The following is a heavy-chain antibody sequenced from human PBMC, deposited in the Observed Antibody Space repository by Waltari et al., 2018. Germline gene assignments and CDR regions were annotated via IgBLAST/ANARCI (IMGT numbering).Heavy chain of an antibody. CDR3: ARATNYYGSGSYCKFDY. D-gene: IGHD3-10*01. V-gene: IGHV4-31*03. CDR2: IYYSGST. CDR1: GGSISSGGYY. J-gene: IGHJ4*02. Sequence: QVQLQESGPGLVKPSQTLSLTCTVSGGSISSGGYYWSWIRQHPGKGLEWIGYIYYSGSTYYNPSLKSRVTISVDTSKNQCSLKLSSVTAADTAVYYCARATNYYGSGSYCKFDYWGQGTLVTVSS.